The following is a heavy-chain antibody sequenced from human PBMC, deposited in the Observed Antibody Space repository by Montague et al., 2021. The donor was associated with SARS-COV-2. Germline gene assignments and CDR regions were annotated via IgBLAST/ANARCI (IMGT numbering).Heavy chain of an antibody. Sequence: TLSLTCTVSGGSISSGGYYWSWIRQHPGKGLEWIGYIYYSGSTHYNPSLKSRVTISVDTSKNQFSLKLSSVTAADTAVYYCARLWGYYESSGYPVGAFDIWGQGTMVTVSS. J-gene: IGHJ3*02. CDR3: ARLWGYYESSGYPVGAFDI. V-gene: IGHV4-31*03. CDR1: GGSISSGGYY. CDR2: IYYSGST. D-gene: IGHD3-22*01.